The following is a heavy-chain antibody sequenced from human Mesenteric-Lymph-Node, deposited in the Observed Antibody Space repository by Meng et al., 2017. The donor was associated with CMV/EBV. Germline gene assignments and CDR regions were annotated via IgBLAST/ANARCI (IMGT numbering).Heavy chain of an antibody. V-gene: IGHV1-18*01. Sequence: CKASGYTFTTYGISWVRQAPGQGLEWMGWISPYNRNTNYEQRLQGRVTMTTDTSTNTAYMELRSLTSDDTAVYLCARDLVGNNPFDYWGQGTLVTVSS. CDR2: ISPYNRNT. CDR1: GYTFTTYG. J-gene: IGHJ4*02. D-gene: IGHD1-26*01. CDR3: ARDLVGNNPFDY.